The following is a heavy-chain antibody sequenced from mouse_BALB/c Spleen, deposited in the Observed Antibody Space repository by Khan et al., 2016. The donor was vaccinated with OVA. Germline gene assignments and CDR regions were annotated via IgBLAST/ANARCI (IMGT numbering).Heavy chain of an antibody. CDR3: ARDLHY. Sequence: EVKLLESGPGLVKPSQTVSLTCTVTGISITTGNSRWSWIRQFPGNKLEWIGYIYYSGTITYNPSLTSRTTITRDTSKNQCFLEVNSLTAEGTATYYGARDLHYWGQGTTLTVSS. D-gene: IGHD2-10*01. V-gene: IGHV3-5*02. CDR2: IYYSGTI. CDR1: GISITTGNSR. J-gene: IGHJ2*01.